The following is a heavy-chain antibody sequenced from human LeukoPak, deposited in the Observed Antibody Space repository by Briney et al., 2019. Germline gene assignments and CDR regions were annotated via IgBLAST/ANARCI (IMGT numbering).Heavy chain of an antibody. V-gene: IGHV3-15*01. Sequence: GGSLRLFCAASGFTFSNAWMGWVRQAPGKGLEWVCRIKSKTDGGTTDYSAPVKGRITISREDSKNTLYLQMNSLKSDDTAVYYCTTDPIVVVPGGLTYWGQGALVTVSA. CDR2: IKSKTDGGTT. J-gene: IGHJ4*02. D-gene: IGHD2-2*01. CDR3: TTDPIVVVPGGLTY. CDR1: GFTFSNAW.